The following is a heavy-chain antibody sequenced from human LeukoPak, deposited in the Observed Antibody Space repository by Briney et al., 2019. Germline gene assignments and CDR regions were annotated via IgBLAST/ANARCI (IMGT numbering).Heavy chain of an antibody. V-gene: IGHV3-23*01. Sequence: GGSLRLSCAASGFTFSDYGMRWVRQAPGKGLEWVSAISQSGSGIYYADSVKGRFTISRDNSKNTLYQQMNSLRAEDTAVYFCAKAATTVTTPFLYWGQGTLVTVSS. CDR3: AKAATTVTTPFLY. CDR1: GFTFSDYG. D-gene: IGHD4-17*01. J-gene: IGHJ4*02. CDR2: ISQSGSGI.